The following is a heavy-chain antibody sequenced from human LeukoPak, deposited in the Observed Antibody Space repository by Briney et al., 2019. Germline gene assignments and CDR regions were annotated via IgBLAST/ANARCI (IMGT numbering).Heavy chain of an antibody. CDR3: ARGAVDSSLYYLDY. Sequence: SDPVSLLCTLCGRPVKRGSFYGNSIRKPPGKGLDCIGYIFYSGSTNYHCSLKSRVTISVDTPNQFSLKLNSVTAADSAVYYCARGAVDSSLYYLDYWGQGALVTVSS. CDR2: IFYSGST. CDR1: GRPVKRGSFY. V-gene: IGHV4-61*01. D-gene: IGHD6-13*01. J-gene: IGHJ4*02.